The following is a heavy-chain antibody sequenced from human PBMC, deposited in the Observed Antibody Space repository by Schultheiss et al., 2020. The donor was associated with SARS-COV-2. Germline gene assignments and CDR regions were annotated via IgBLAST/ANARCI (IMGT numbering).Heavy chain of an antibody. D-gene: IGHD4-11*01. CDR1: GFIVGTNY. CDR3: ARAPGVTRYFDL. V-gene: IGHV3-53*05. CDR2: IYSDNNT. Sequence: GGSLRLSCAASGFIVGTNYMGWVRQAPGKGLEWVSIIYSDNNTDYADSVKGRFTISRDNSKNTLYLQMNSLRAEDTAVYYCARAPGVTRYFDLWGRGTLVTVSS. J-gene: IGHJ2*01.